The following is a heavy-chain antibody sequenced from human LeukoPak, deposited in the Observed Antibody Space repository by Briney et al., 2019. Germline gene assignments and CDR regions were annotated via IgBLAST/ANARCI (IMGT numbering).Heavy chain of an antibody. CDR2: ISGSGGST. CDR1: GFTYSSYA. Sequence: GGSLRLSCAASGFTYSSYAMSWVRQAPGKGLEWVSAISGSGGSTYYADSVKGRFTISRDNSKNTLYLQMNSLRAEDTAVYYCAKDMVFGELSHFDYWGQGTLVTVSS. V-gene: IGHV3-23*01. CDR3: AKDMVFGELSHFDY. J-gene: IGHJ4*02. D-gene: IGHD3-10*02.